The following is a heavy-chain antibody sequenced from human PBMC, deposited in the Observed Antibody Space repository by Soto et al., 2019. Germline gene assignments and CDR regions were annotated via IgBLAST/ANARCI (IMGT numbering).Heavy chain of an antibody. CDR3: ASAGGLGAVAADY. Sequence: SETLSLTCAVPGGSISSGSYYWSWIRQPPGKGLECVGYIYYSGSTNYNPSLKSRVTISVDTSKNQFSLKLSSVTAADTAVYYCASAGGLGAVAADYWGQGTLVTVS. CDR2: IYYSGST. V-gene: IGHV4-61*01. CDR1: GGSISSGSYY. D-gene: IGHD6-19*01. J-gene: IGHJ4*02.